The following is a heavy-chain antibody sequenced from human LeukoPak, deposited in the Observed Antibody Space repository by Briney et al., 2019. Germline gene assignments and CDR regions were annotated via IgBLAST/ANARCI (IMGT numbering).Heavy chain of an antibody. V-gene: IGHV4-34*01. J-gene: IGHJ5*02. CDR2: INHSGST. CDR1: GGSFTGYY. Sequence: PSETLSRTCAVYGGSFTGYYWSWIREPPGKGLEWIGEINHSGSTNYNPSLKSRVTISVDTSKNQSSLKLSSVTAADTAVYYCARARLVDNWFDPWGQGTLVTVSS. CDR3: ARARLVDNWFDP. D-gene: IGHD6-19*01.